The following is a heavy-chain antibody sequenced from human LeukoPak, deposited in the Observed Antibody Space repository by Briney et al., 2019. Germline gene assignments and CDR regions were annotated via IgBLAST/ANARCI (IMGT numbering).Heavy chain of an antibody. Sequence: GGSLRLSCAASGFTFSSYAMHWVRQAPGKGLEWVSGISWNSGNIGYADSVKGRFTISRDNGKNSLYLQMNSLRAEDTALYYCAKAAKAYYYDSGSYNFDYWGQGILATVSS. CDR2: ISWNSGNI. V-gene: IGHV3-9*01. CDR1: GFTFSSYA. D-gene: IGHD3-10*01. CDR3: AKAAKAYYYDSGSYNFDY. J-gene: IGHJ4*02.